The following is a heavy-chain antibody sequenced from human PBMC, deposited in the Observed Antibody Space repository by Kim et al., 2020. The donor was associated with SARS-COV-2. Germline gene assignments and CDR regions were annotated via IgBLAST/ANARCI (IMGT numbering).Heavy chain of an antibody. Sequence: GGSLRLSCAASGFTFSSYAMHWVRQAPGKGLEWVAVISDDGSKKYYADSVKGRFTISRDNSKNTLYLQMNSLRAEDTAVYYCARDPLQTSQQLGNYYYYGIDVWGQGTTVTVSS. CDR1: GFTFSSYA. CDR2: ISDDGSKK. J-gene: IGHJ6*02. CDR3: ARDPLQTSQQLGNYYYYGIDV. V-gene: IGHV3-30*04. D-gene: IGHD6-13*01.